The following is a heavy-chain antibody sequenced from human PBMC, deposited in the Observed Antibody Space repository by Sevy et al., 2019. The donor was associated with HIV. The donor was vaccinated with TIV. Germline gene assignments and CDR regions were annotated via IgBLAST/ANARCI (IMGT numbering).Heavy chain of an antibody. Sequence: GGSLRLSCAASAFTFSSYWMHWVRQAPGKGPGWVSGVNSDGSSTNYADSVKGRFTMSRDSAKNTLYLQMNSLRAEDTAVYFCVAANTWQDYWGQGTLVTVSS. D-gene: IGHD2-15*01. CDR3: VAANTWQDY. CDR2: VNSDGSST. CDR1: AFTFSSYW. V-gene: IGHV3-74*01. J-gene: IGHJ4*02.